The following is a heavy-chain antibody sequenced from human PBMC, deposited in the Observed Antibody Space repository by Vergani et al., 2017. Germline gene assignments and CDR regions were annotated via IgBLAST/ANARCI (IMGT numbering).Heavy chain of an antibody. J-gene: IGHJ6*02. CDR1: DSSIMTNPY. CDR2: IHHSGDT. D-gene: IGHD3-10*01. Sequence: QVQLQESGPGLVKPSETLTLTCDVSDSSIMTNPYWGWFRQSPGNGLEWIGCIHHSGDTHYNSSLKSRVSISSLSRSKFSLSLPSVTAADTAIYYFARHRGSGGFFPSSYFYGMDVWGHGTTVTVSS. V-gene: IGHV4-38-2*01. CDR3: ARHRGSGGFFPSSYFYGMDV.